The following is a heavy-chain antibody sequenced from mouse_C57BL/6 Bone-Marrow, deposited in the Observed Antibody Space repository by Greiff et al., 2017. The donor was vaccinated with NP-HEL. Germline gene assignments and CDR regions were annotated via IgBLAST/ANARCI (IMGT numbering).Heavy chain of an antibody. J-gene: IGHJ3*01. CDR3: ARAYYYGYSSFAY. CDR1: GFTFSSYA. CDR2: ISDGGSYT. D-gene: IGHD1-1*01. Sequence: EVQLVESGGGLVKPGGSLKLSCAASGFTFSSYAMSWVRQTPEKRLEWVATISDGGSYTYYPDNVKGRFTISRDNAKNNLYLQMSHLKSEDTAMYYCARAYYYGYSSFAYWGQGTLVTVS. V-gene: IGHV5-4*01.